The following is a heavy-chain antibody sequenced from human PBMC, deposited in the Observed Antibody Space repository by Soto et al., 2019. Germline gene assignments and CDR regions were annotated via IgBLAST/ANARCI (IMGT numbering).Heavy chain of an antibody. J-gene: IGHJ5*02. CDR2: ITIRSSYI. V-gene: IGHV3-21*06. CDR3: ARDDGLLVLAS. D-gene: IGHD3-10*01. CDR1: GFAFSSYS. Sequence: EVQLVESGGGLVKPGGSLRLSCAASGFAFSSYSMNWVRQAPGKGLEWVAFITIRSSYIYYADSVRGRFTVSRDNAKDSLYLQMDGLRADDTGVYFCARDDGLLVLASWGQGTLVTVSS.